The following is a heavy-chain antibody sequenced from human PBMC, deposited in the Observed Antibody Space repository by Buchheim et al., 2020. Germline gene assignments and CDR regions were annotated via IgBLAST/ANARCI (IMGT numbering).Heavy chain of an antibody. CDR3: ARDGVFLEWGLYYYYYGMDV. CDR2: ISSSSII. V-gene: IGHV3-48*04. Sequence: EVQLVESGGGLVQPGGSLRLSCAASGFTFSSYSMNWVRQAPGKGLEWVSYISSSSIIYYADSVKGRFTISRDNAKNSLYLQMNSLRAEDTAVYYCARDGVFLEWGLYYYYYGMDVWGQGTT. D-gene: IGHD3-3*01. J-gene: IGHJ6*02. CDR1: GFTFSSYS.